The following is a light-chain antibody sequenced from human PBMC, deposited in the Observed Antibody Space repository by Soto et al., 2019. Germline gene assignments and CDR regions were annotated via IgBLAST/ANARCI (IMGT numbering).Light chain of an antibody. CDR2: GAS. CDR1: QSVSNN. V-gene: IGKV3-20*01. Sequence: EIVLTQSAATLSVSPGERATLSCRASQSVSNNLAWYQQKPGQPPRLLIYGASSRATGIPDRFSGSGSGTDFNLTISRLEPQDFAVYYCQQYGSSPWTFGQRTKV. CDR3: QQYGSSPWT. J-gene: IGKJ1*01.